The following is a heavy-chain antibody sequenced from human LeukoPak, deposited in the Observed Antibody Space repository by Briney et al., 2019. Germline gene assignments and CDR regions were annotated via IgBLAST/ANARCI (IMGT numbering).Heavy chain of an antibody. CDR1: GFTFSSYS. CDR3: AREVGFYDFWSTDYGMDV. CDR2: ISSSSSYI. J-gene: IGHJ6*02. V-gene: IGHV3-21*01. D-gene: IGHD3-3*01. Sequence: GGSLRLSCAASGFTFSSYSMSWVRQAPGKGLEWVSSISSSSSYIYYADSVKGRFTISRDNAKNSLYLQMNSLRAEDTAVYYCAREVGFYDFWSTDYGMDVWGQGTTVTVSS.